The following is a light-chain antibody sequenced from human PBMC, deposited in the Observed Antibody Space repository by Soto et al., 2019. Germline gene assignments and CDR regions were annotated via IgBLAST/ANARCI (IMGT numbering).Light chain of an antibody. CDR3: QQYGSSSWT. J-gene: IGKJ1*01. V-gene: IGKV3-20*01. CDR1: QSVSSSY. Sequence: EIALTRSPGTLSLSPGERATLSCRASQSVSSSYLAWYQQKPGQAPRLLIYGTSSRATAIPDRFSGSGSGTDFTLTISRLEPEDFAVYYCQQYGSSSWTFGQGTKVDIK. CDR2: GTS.